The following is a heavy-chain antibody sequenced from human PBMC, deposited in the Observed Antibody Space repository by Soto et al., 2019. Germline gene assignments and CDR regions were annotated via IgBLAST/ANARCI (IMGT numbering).Heavy chain of an antibody. CDR3: ARNPDGFTTGCYYTDY. V-gene: IGHV3-66*01. CDR2: IYASGST. Sequence: EVQLVESGGGLVQPGESLRLSCAASEFSVSSNYISWVRQAPGKGLEWVSVIYASGSTYYTDSVRGRLNISRDNSKNILYLQMNSRRAEDTAVYYCARNPDGFTTGCYYTDYWGQGTLVTVSS. J-gene: IGHJ4*02. D-gene: IGHD2-2*01. CDR1: EFSVSSNY.